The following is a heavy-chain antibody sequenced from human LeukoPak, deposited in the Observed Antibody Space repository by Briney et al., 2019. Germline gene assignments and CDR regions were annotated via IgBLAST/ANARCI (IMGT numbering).Heavy chain of an antibody. CDR3: ARRYGGGYDY. CDR2: IYYSGTT. CDR1: GGSISSYY. Sequence: SETLSLTCTVSGGSISSYYWSWIRQPPGKGLEWIGNIYYSGTTYYNPSLKSRVSISIDTSKNQFSLRLSSVTASDTAVYYCARRYGGGYDYWGQGTLVTVSS. D-gene: IGHD3-22*01. J-gene: IGHJ4*02. V-gene: IGHV4-59*04.